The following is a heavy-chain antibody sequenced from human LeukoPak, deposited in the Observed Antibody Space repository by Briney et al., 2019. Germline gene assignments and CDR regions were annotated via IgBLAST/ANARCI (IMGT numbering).Heavy chain of an antibody. J-gene: IGHJ4*02. CDR1: GFTFSSYE. CDR2: ISSSGSTI. V-gene: IGHV3-48*03. D-gene: IGHD4-17*01. CDR3: ARVYGDYVYIDY. Sequence: GGSLRLSCAASGFTFSSYEMNWVRQAPGKGLEWVSYISSSGSTIYYADSVKGRFTISRDNAKNSLYLQMNSLRAEDTAVYYCARVYGDYVYIDYWGQGTLVTVSS.